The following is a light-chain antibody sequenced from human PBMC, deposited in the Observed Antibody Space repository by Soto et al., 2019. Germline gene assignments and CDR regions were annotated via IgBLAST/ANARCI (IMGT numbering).Light chain of an antibody. Sequence: EIVMTQSPATPSVSPGEGATLSCRASQSVTTSLAWYQQKTGQPPRLLISGASRRATGIPDRFSGSGSETDFTLTIKRLEPEDFALYYCQHYHSGHRIAFGQGTRREIK. CDR2: GAS. CDR3: QHYHSGHRIA. V-gene: IGKV3-20*01. CDR1: QSVTTS. J-gene: IGKJ5*01.